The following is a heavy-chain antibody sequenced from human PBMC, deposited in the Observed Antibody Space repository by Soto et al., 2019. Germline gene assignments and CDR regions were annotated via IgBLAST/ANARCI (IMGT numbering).Heavy chain of an antibody. CDR2: IRSKANSYAT. Sequence: EVQLVESGGGLVQPGGSLKLSCAASGFTFSGSAMHWVRQASGKGREWVGRIRSKANSYATAYAASVKGRFTISRDDSKNTAYLQMNSLRAEDTAVYYCAKGRVGGDYFDYWGQGTLVTVSS. V-gene: IGHV3-73*02. CDR3: AKGRVGGDYFDY. CDR1: GFTFSGSA. J-gene: IGHJ4*02. D-gene: IGHD1-26*01.